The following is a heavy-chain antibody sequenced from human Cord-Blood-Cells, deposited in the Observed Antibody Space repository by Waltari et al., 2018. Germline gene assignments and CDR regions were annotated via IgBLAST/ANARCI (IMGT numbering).Heavy chain of an antibody. CDR2: ISSSSSYI. CDR3: ARDLRYCSSTSCPDAFDI. CDR1: GFTFSSYS. J-gene: IGHJ3*02. V-gene: IGHV3-21*01. D-gene: IGHD2-2*01. Sequence: KPGGSLRLSCAASGFTFSSYSMNWVRQAPGKGLEWVSSISSSSSYIYYADSVKGRFTISRDNAKNSLYLQMNSLRAEDTAVYYCARDLRYCSSTSCPDAFDIWGQGTMVTVSS.